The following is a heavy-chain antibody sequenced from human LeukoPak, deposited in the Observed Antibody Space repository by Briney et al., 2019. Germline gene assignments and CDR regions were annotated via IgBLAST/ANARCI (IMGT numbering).Heavy chain of an antibody. CDR1: GFTFSSYA. V-gene: IGHV3-23*01. J-gene: IGHJ4*02. CDR3: AKDIVVVPAATVSFDY. D-gene: IGHD2-2*01. Sequence: GGSLRLSCAASGFTFSSYAMSWVRQAPGKGLERVSAISGSGGSTYYADSVKGRFTISRDNSKNTLYLQMNSLRAEDTAVYYCAKDIVVVPAATVSFDYWGQGTLVTVSS. CDR2: ISGSGGST.